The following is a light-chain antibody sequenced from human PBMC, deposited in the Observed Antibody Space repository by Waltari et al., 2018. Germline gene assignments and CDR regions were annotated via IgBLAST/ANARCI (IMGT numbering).Light chain of an antibody. J-gene: IGLJ1*01. V-gene: IGLV2-14*01. CDR3: SSYSYITTLQI. Sequence: QSALTQPASVSGSLGQSLTISCTGTHSDIRAYDYVYWYQQHPGKAPKLILFDVSHRPSGISNRFSGSKSGDTASLTISGLQPEDEADYYCSSYSYITTLQIFGTGTRLTV. CDR1: HSDIRAYDY. CDR2: DVS.